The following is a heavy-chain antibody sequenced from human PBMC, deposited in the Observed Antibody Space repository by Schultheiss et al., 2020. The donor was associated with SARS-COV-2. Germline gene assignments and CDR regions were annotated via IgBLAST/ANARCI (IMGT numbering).Heavy chain of an antibody. CDR3: AGGRGMELHDY. CDR2: IYYSGST. V-gene: IGHV4-59*01. J-gene: IGHJ4*02. CDR1: GGSFSGYY. D-gene: IGHD1-26*01. Sequence: SETLSLTCAVYGGSFSGYYWSWIRQPPGEGLEWIGYIYYSGSTNYNPSLKSRVTISVDTSKNQFYFKLINVTAADTAVYYCAGGRGMELHDYWGQGTLVTVSS.